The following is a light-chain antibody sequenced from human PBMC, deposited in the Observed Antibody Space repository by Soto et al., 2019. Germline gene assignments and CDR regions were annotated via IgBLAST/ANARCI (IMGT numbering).Light chain of an antibody. J-gene: IGKJ5*01. Sequence: DIQMTQSPSTLSGSVGDTVTITRRASQTISGWLAWYQQRPGKAPNLLIFDASTLESGVPSRFSGSGSGTDFTLTISSLQPEDFATYYCQQSYSTPHTFGQGTRLEIK. CDR3: QQSYSTPHT. CDR2: DAS. V-gene: IGKV1-5*01. CDR1: QTISGW.